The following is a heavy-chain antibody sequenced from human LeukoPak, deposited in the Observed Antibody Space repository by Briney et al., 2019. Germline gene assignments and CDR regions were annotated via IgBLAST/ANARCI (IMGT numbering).Heavy chain of an antibody. D-gene: IGHD1-26*01. CDR1: GFTFSTYW. J-gene: IGHJ4*02. CDR3: ARDPDQIVGANFDY. CDR2: IKQDGSGK. Sequence: PGGSLRLSCAASGFTFSTYWMNWVRQAPGKGLEWVANIKQDGSGKYYVDSVKGRFTISRDNAENSLYLQMNSLTAEDTAVYYCARDPDQIVGANFDYWGQGTLVTVSS. V-gene: IGHV3-7*01.